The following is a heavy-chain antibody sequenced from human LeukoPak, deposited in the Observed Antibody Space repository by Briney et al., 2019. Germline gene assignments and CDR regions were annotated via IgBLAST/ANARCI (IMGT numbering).Heavy chain of an antibody. J-gene: IGHJ4*02. Sequence: GGSLRLSCAASGFTFSIYIMNWVRQAPGKGLEWVSYISSSSSAIYYADSVRGRFTISRDNSKNSLYLQMSSLRDDDTAVYYCTKDLWQKAPFWGEGTLVTVPS. CDR3: TKDLWQKAPF. CDR1: GFTFSIYI. D-gene: IGHD2-21*01. CDR2: ISSSSSAI. V-gene: IGHV3-48*02.